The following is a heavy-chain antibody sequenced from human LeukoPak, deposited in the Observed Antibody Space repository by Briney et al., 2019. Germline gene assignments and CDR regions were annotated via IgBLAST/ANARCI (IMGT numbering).Heavy chain of an antibody. J-gene: IGHJ4*02. V-gene: IGHV4-39*07. CDR1: GGSVNTNNFY. CDR3: ARGGEYGEWSSTLDLGPRY. Sequence: QPSETLSLTCTVSGGSVNTNNFYWGWIRQPPGKGLEYVGSIYYGGSTYYNPSLKSRLTISVDTPKNQFSLKLNSVTAADTAVYYCARGGEYGEWSSTLDLGPRYWGQGTLVTVSS. CDR2: IYYGGST. D-gene: IGHD4-17*01.